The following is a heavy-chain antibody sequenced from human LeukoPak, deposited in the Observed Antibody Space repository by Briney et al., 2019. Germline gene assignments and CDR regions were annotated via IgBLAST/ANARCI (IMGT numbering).Heavy chain of an antibody. Sequence: GGSLRLSCAASGFTFSNAWMSWVRQAPGKGLEWVGRIKSKTDGGTTDYAAPVKGRFTISRDDSKNTLYLQMNSLRAEDTALYYCANSPSSWPPDYWGQGTLVTVSS. CDR1: GFTFSNAW. CDR3: ANSPSSWPPDY. J-gene: IGHJ4*02. D-gene: IGHD6-13*01. V-gene: IGHV3-15*05. CDR2: IKSKTDGGTT.